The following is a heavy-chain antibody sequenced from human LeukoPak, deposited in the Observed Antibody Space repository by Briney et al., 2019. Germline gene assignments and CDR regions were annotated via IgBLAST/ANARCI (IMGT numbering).Heavy chain of an antibody. J-gene: IGHJ4*02. D-gene: IGHD4-17*01. CDR2: IYYSGST. CDR1: GGSISSSSYY. CDR3: ARQGSYGDYAGYFDY. Sequence: KPSEALSLTCTVSGGSISSSSYYWGWIRQPPGKGLEWIGSIYYSGSTYYNPSLKSRVTISVDTSKNQFSLKLSSVTAADTAVYYCARQGSYGDYAGYFDYWGQGTLVTVSS. V-gene: IGHV4-39*01.